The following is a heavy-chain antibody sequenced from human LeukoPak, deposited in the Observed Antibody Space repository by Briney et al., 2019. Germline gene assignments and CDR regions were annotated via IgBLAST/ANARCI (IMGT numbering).Heavy chain of an antibody. J-gene: IGHJ4*02. D-gene: IGHD6-6*01. CDR1: GGSFSGYY. CDR2: INHSGST. V-gene: IGHV4-34*01. CDR3: ARGFGAARPRTYYFDY. Sequence: PSETLSLTCAVYGGSFSGYYWSWIRQPPGKGLEWIGEINHSGSTNYNPSLKSRVTISVDTSKNQFSLKLSSVTAADTAVYYCARGFGAARPRTYYFDYWGQGTLVTVPS.